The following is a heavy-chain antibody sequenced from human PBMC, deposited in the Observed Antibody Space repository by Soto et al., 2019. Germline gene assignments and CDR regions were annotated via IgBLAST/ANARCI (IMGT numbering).Heavy chain of an antibody. CDR2: TTHSGGT. V-gene: IGHV4-34*01. CDR1: GGSFGGYY. CDR3: ARRSSWSNRWGSNYNWFDP. Sequence: KPSETLSLTCAVYGGSFGGYYWNWIRQPPGRGLEWIGETTHSGGTDYNPSLKSRVTMSVDTSKNQFSLRLSSVTAADTAVYYCARRSSWSNRWGSNYNWFDPWGQGTLVTVSS. J-gene: IGHJ5*02. D-gene: IGHD1-26*01.